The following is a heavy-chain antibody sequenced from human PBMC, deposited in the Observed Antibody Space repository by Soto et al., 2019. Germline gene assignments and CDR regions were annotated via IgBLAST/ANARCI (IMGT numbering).Heavy chain of an antibody. CDR3: AREYCSGTSCSIFDY. CDR1: GDSVSSNSAG. V-gene: IGHV6-1*01. CDR2: TYYKSKWNN. J-gene: IGHJ4*02. Sequence: SQTLSLTCVISGDSVSSNSAGWNWIRQSPSRGLEWLGRTYYKSKWNNDYALSVKSRITINPDTSKNQFSLQLNSVTPEDTAVYFCAREYCSGTSCSIFDYWGQGTLVTVSS. D-gene: IGHD2-2*01.